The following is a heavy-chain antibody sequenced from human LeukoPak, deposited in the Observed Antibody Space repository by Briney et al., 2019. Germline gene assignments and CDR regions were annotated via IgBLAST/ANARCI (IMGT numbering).Heavy chain of an antibody. J-gene: IGHJ6*02. D-gene: IGHD6-19*01. V-gene: IGHV4-34*01. CDR1: GGSFSDYY. CDR2: INHSGGT. CDR3: AREEGQWLGYYYYYGMDV. Sequence: SETLSLTCAVYGGSFSDYYWSWIRQPPGKGLEWIGEINHSGGTNYNPSLKSRVTISVDTSKNQFSLKLSSVTAADTAVYYCAREEGQWLGYYYYYGMDVWGQGTTVTVSS.